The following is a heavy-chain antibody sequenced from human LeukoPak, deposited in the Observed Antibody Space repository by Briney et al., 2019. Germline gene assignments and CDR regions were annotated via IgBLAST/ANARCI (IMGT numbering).Heavy chain of an antibody. V-gene: IGHV4-39*07. D-gene: IGHD3-22*01. J-gene: IGHJ4*02. Sequence: SETLSLTCTVSGGSIGSSSYYWGWIRQPPGKGLEWIGIIYYSGTTYYNPSLKSRVTISVDTSKNQFSLELSSVTAADTAIYYCARAPLYHYDSSGYLFDYWGQGTLVTVSS. CDR3: ARAPLYHYDSSGYLFDY. CDR2: IYYSGTT. CDR1: GGSIGSSSYY.